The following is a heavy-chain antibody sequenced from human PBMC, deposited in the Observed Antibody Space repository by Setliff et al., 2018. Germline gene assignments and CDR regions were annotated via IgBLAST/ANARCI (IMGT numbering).Heavy chain of an antibody. V-gene: IGHV4-39*07. J-gene: IGHJ6*02. Sequence: GSLRLSCAASGFTFSNSWMSWIRQPPGKGLEWIGSIYYSGSTYYNPSLKSRVTISVDTSKNQFSLKLSSVTAADTAVYYCARARESLEWSTPPYGMDVWGQGTTVTVSS. D-gene: IGHD3-3*01. CDR1: GFTFSNSW. CDR3: ARARESLEWSTPPYGMDV. CDR2: IYYSGST.